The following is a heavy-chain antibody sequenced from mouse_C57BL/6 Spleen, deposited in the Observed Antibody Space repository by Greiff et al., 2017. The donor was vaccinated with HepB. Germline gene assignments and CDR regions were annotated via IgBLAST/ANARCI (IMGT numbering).Heavy chain of an antibody. V-gene: IGHV5-4*01. CDR2: ISDGGSYT. Sequence: EVQGVESGGGLVKPGGSLKLSCAASGFTFSSYAMSWVRQTPEKRLEWVATISDGGSYTYYPDNVKGRFTISRDNAKNNLYLQMSHLKSEDTAMYYCARVGLGENAMDYWGQGTSVTVSS. CDR3: ARVGLGENAMDY. CDR1: GFTFSSYA. J-gene: IGHJ4*01. D-gene: IGHD3-3*01.